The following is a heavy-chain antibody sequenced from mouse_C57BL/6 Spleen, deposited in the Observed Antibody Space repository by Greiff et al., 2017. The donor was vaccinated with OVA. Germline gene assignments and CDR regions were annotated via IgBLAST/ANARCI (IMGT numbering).Heavy chain of an antibody. J-gene: IGHJ2*01. D-gene: IGHD2-4*01. V-gene: IGHV1-81*01. CDR3: ARRGYDYEGY. CDR1: GYNFTSYG. CDR2: IYPRSGDT. Sequence: VKLVESGAELARPGASVKLSCKASGYNFTSYGISWVKQRTGQGLEWIGEIYPRSGDTYYDPKFKGKATLTADTSSSTAYMELRSLTSEDAAVYFCARRGYDYEGYWGQGTTLTVSS.